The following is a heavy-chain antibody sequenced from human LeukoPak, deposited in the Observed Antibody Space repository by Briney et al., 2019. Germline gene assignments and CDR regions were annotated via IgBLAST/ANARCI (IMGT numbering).Heavy chain of an antibody. V-gene: IGHV3-7*01. CDR3: ARDGCLNTNFDY. Sequence: GGSLRLSCAASGFTFRNYWMGWVRQAPGKGLEWVANTKPDGSAEYADSVRGRFTTSRDNANNFLYLQMNRLRAEDTAVYYCARDGCLNTNFDYWGQGTLVTVSS. CDR2: TKPDGSA. CDR1: GFTFRNYW. J-gene: IGHJ4*02. D-gene: IGHD3-16*01.